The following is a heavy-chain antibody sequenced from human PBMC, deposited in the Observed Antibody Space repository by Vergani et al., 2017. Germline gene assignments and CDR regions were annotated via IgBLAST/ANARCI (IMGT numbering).Heavy chain of an antibody. CDR3: ARDPGGDFDLLLRAHDAFDI. CDR1: GGSISSYY. J-gene: IGHJ3*02. D-gene: IGHD3-9*01. V-gene: IGHV4-4*07. CDR2: IYTSGST. Sequence: QVQLQESGPGLVKPSETLSLTCTVSGGSISSYYWSWIRQPAGKGLEWIGRIYTSGSTNYNPSLKSRVTMSVDTSTNQFSLKLSSVTAADTAVYYCARDPGGDFDLLLRAHDAFDIWGQGTMVTVSS.